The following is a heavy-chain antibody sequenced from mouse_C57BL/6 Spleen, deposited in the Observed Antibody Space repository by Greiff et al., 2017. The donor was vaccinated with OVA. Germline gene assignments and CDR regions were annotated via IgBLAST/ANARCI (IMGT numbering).Heavy chain of an antibody. V-gene: IGHV1-5*01. D-gene: IGHD1-2*01. CDR2: IYPGNSDT. CDR3: TRYSLLGGFAY. J-gene: IGHJ3*01. CDR1: GYTFTSYW. Sequence: VQLQQSGTVLARPGASVKMSFKTSGYTFTSYWMHWVKQRPGQGLEWIGAIYPGNSDTSYNQKFKGKAKLTAVTSASTAYMELSSLTNEDSAVYYCTRYSLLGGFAYWGQGTLVTVSA.